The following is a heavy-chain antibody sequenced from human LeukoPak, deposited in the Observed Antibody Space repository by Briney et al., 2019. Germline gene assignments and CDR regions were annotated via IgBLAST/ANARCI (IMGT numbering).Heavy chain of an antibody. V-gene: IGHV3-66*01. CDR1: GFTFSSFW. CDR3: ARDDDWNAFDI. J-gene: IGHJ3*02. CDR2: IYSGGST. D-gene: IGHD3-9*01. Sequence: GGSLRLSCAASGFTFSSFWMSWVRQAPGKGLEWVSVIYSGGSTYYADSVKGRFTISRDNSKNTLYLQMNSLRAEDTAVYYCARDDDWNAFDIWGQGTMVTVSS.